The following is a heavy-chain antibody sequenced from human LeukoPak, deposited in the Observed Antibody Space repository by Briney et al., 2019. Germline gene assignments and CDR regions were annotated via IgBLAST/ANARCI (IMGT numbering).Heavy chain of an antibody. D-gene: IGHD3-10*01. CDR1: NGSIRGYY. Sequence: PSETLSLTCTISNGSIRGYYWSWIRQPPGKGLEWIGYIYYSGAARYNPSLKSRVTISGDTSKNQSSLNLSSVTAADTAVYYCARVGSYSDWFDPWGQGTLVTVSS. J-gene: IGHJ5*02. CDR3: ARVGSYSDWFDP. V-gene: IGHV4-59*01. CDR2: IYYSGAA.